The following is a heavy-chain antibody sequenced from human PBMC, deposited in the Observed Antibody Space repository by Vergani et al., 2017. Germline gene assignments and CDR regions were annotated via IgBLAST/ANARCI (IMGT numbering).Heavy chain of an antibody. CDR1: GGSVSSGSYY. CDR3: ARFYGSGSNYYYYYYMDV. J-gene: IGHJ6*03. CDR2: INYSGST. D-gene: IGHD3-10*01. V-gene: IGHV4-61*10. Sequence: QVQLQQWGAGLLKPSETLSLTCTVPGGSVSSGSYYWSWIRQPAGKGLEWIGYINYSGSTNYNPSLKSRVTISVDTSKNQFSLKLSSVTAADTAVYYCARFYGSGSNYYYYYYMDVWGKGTTVTVSS.